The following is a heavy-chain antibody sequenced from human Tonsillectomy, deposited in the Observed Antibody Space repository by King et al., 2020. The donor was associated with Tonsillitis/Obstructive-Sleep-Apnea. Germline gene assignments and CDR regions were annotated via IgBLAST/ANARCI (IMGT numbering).Heavy chain of an antibody. D-gene: IGHD5-18*01. J-gene: IGHJ6*03. Sequence: VQLVESGGGVVRPGGSLRLSCAASGFTFDDYGMSWVRQAPGKGLEWGSGINWNGGSTGYADFVKGRFTISRDNAKNSLYLQMNSLRAEDTALYYCARARIQPNYYYYYMDVWGKGTTVTVSS. CDR3: ARARIQPNYYYYYMDV. CDR2: INWNGGST. CDR1: GFTFDDYG. V-gene: IGHV3-20*04.